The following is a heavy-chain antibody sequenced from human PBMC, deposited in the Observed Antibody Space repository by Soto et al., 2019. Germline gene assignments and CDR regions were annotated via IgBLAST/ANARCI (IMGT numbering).Heavy chain of an antibody. CDR2: IKSHADTYAT. D-gene: IGHD4-17*01. V-gene: IGHV3-73*01. Sequence: EVQLVESGGGLVQPGGSLKLSCAASGFTFSDSAMHWVRQASGKGLEWVGRIKSHADTYATAYAASVKGRFTISRDDSKNTAYLQMNSLKTEDTAVYYWANVGDYGGFDPWGQGTLVTVAS. CDR1: GFTFSDSA. CDR3: ANVGDYGGFDP. J-gene: IGHJ5*02.